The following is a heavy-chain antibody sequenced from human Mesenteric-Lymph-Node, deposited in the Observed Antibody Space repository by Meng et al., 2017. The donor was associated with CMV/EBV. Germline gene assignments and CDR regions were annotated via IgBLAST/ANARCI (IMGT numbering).Heavy chain of an antibody. J-gene: IGHJ6*02. D-gene: IGHD3-22*01. CDR1: GYTFTGYY. CDR2: INPDNGVT. CDR3: ARGDSSGYFSYYYGMAV. V-gene: IGHV1-2*02. Sequence: ASVKVSCKASGYTFTGYYMHWVRQAPGQGLEWMGWINPDNGVTKYAQKFQGRVNMTRDTSISTASMELSRLRSDDTAVYYCARGDSSGYFSYYYGMAVWGQGTTVTVSS.